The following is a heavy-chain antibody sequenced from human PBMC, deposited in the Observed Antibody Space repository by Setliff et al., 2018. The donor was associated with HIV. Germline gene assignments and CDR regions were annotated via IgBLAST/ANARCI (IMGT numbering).Heavy chain of an antibody. Sequence: SETLSLTCTVSGGSISSGSYYWSWIRQPAGKGLEWIGHIYTSGTTNFNPSLQSRVTISVDTSKNQFSLKLSALTAADTAVYYCARYRLYCSGGSCYSVGPNDVFDIWGQGTMVTVSS. CDR3: ARYRLYCSGGSCYSVGPNDVFDI. V-gene: IGHV4-61*09. CDR2: IYTSGTT. CDR1: GGSISSGSYY. D-gene: IGHD2-15*01. J-gene: IGHJ3*02.